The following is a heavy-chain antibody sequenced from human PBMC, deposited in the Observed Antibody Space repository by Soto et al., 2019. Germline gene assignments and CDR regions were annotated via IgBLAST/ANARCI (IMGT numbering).Heavy chain of an antibody. CDR2: IIPILGIA. CDR3: ARGVATIDYYYGMDV. J-gene: IGHJ6*02. D-gene: IGHD5-12*01. CDR1: GGTFSSYT. V-gene: IGHV1-69*02. Sequence: SVKVSCKASGGTFSSYTISWVRQAPGQGLEWMGRIIPILGIANYAQKFQGRVTITADKSTSTAYMELSSLRSEDTAVYYCARGVATIDYYYGMDVWGQGTTVTVSS.